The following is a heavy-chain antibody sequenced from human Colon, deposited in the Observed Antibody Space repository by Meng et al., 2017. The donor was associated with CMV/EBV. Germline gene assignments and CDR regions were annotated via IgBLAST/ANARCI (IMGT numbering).Heavy chain of an antibody. CDR3: ASLNFDYYYFPH. V-gene: IGHV3-48*03. J-gene: IGHJ4*02. D-gene: IGHD2/OR15-2a*01. CDR1: GFTFSRSE. CDR2: ISGSGGTI. Sequence: GESLKISCTASGFTFSRSEMSWVRQAPGEGLEWLSYISGSGGTIYYADSVKGRFTISRDNADNSLYLQMNNLRAEDTAVYYCASLNFDYYYFPHWGQGTLVTV.